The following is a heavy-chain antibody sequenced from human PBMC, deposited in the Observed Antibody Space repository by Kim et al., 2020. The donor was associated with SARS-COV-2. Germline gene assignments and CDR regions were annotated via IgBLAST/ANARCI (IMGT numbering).Heavy chain of an antibody. J-gene: IGHJ4*02. CDR1: GFTFSSYA. CDR3: ARGVVVVAEIDY. V-gene: IGHV3-30*04. Sequence: GGSLRLSCAASGFTFSSYAMHWVRQAPGKGLEWVAVISYDGSNKYYADSVKGRFTISRDNSKNTLYLQMNSLRAEDTAVYYCARGVVVVAEIDYWGQGTL. CDR2: ISYDGSNK. D-gene: IGHD2-15*01.